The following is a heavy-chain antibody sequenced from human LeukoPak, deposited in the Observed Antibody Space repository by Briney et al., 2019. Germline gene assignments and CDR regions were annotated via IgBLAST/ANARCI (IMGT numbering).Heavy chain of an antibody. D-gene: IGHD1-26*01. Sequence: SETLSLTCTVSGGSVSSGSYYWSWIRQPPGKGLEWIGYIYYSGSTNYNPSLKSRVTISVDTSKNQFSLKLSSVTAADTAVYYCARDQATTAPWYYGMDVWGQGTTVTVSS. J-gene: IGHJ6*02. CDR2: IYYSGST. V-gene: IGHV4-61*01. CDR1: GGSVSSGSYY. CDR3: ARDQATTAPWYYGMDV.